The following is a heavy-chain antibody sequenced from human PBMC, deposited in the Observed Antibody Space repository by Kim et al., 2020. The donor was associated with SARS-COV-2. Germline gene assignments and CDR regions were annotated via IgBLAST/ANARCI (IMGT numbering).Heavy chain of an antibody. D-gene: IGHD2-15*01. Sequence: VKGGVTLSRDNSKNTLYLQMRSLGAEDTAVYYCAKGGCSGGTCYSRVSDYWGQGTLVTVSS. V-gene: IGHV3-23*01. CDR3: AKGGCSGGTCYSRVSDY. J-gene: IGHJ4*02.